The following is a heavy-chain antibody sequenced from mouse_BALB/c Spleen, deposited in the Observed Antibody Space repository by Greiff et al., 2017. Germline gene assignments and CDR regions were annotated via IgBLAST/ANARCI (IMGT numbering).Heavy chain of an antibody. D-gene: IGHD3-2*01. CDR2: ISTYYGDA. Sequence: VKLMESGAELVRPGVSVKISCKGSGYTFTDYAMHWVKQSHAKSLEWIGVISTYYGDASYNQKFKGKATMTVDKSSSTAYMELARLTSEDSAIYYCARERQLGLRNNAMDYWGQGTSVTVSS. V-gene: IGHV1S137*01. J-gene: IGHJ4*01. CDR1: GYTFTDYA. CDR3: ARERQLGLRNNAMDY.